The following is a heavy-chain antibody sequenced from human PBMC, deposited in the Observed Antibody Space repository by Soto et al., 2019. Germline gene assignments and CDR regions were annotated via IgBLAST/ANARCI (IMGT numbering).Heavy chain of an antibody. CDR2: ISYDGSNK. Sequence: PGGSLRLSCAASGFTFSSYGMHWFRQAPCKGLEWAAVISYDGSNKYFADSVKGRFTISRDNSKNTLYLQMDSLRAEDTAVYYCAKRSLVAPTAFDYWGQGTLVTVSS. V-gene: IGHV3-30*18. J-gene: IGHJ4*02. CDR1: GFTFSSYG. D-gene: IGHD5-12*01. CDR3: AKRSLVAPTAFDY.